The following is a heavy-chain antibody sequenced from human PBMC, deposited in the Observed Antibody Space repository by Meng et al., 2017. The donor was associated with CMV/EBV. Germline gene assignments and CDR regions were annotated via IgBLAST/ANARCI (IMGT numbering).Heavy chain of an antibody. CDR1: GYTFTGYD. CDR3: ARDSRSVVMTHFYDAFDI. CDR2: MNPNSGNT. D-gene: IGHD3-22*01. J-gene: IGHJ3*02. V-gene: IGHV1-8*03. Sequence: ASVKVSCKASGYTFTGYDINWVRQATGQGLEWMGWMNPNSGNTGYAQKFQGRVTITRNSSISTAYMELRSLRSDDTAVYYCARDSRSVVMTHFYDAFDIWGQGTMVTVSS.